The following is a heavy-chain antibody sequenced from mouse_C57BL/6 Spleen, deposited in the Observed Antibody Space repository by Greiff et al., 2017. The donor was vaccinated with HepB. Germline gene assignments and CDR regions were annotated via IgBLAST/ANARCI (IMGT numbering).Heavy chain of an antibody. J-gene: IGHJ4*01. CDR3: AANWAYAMDY. CDR1: GYAFSSYW. D-gene: IGHD4-1*01. V-gene: IGHV1-80*01. CDR2: IYPGDGDT. Sequence: QVHVKQSGAELVKPGASVKISCKASGYAFSSYWMNWVKQRPGKGLEWIGQIYPGDGDTNYNGKFKGKATLTADKSSSTAYMQLSSLTSEDSAVYCCAANWAYAMDYWGQGTSVTVSS.